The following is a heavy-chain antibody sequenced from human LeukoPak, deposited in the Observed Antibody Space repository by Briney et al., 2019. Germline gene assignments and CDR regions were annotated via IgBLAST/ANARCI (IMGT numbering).Heavy chain of an antibody. V-gene: IGHV3-23*01. CDR2: IGSGGCT. CDR1: GVTISSQA. Sequence: GGSLRLSCVAPGVTISSQAMSWVRQAPGKGLEWVSTIGSGGCTYYADTVKGRFTISRDISKNTLSLQMNSLRVEDTAVYYCAKRGTAGSWNPEDYWGQGTLVTVSS. D-gene: IGHD1-1*01. CDR3: AKRGTAGSWNPEDY. J-gene: IGHJ4*02.